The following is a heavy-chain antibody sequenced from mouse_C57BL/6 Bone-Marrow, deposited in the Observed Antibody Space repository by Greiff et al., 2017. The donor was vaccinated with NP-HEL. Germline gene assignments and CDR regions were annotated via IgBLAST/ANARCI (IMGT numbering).Heavy chain of an antibody. V-gene: IGHV5-17*01. D-gene: IGHD2-12*01. CDR3: ARRYRGLYYYAMDY. Sequence: EVKVVESGGGLVKPGGSLKLSCAASGFTFSDSGMHWVRQAPEKGLEWVAYISSGSSTIYYADTVKGRFTISRDNAKNTLFLQMTSLRSEDTAMYYCARRYRGLYYYAMDYWGQGTSVTVSS. CDR2: ISSGSSTI. CDR1: GFTFSDSG. J-gene: IGHJ4*01.